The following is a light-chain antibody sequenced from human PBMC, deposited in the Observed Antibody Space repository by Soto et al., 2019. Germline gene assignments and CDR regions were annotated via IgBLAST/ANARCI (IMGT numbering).Light chain of an antibody. CDR1: SSNIGAGYD. CDR2: GNS. Sequence: QSVLTQPPSVSGAPGQRVTVSCTGSSSNIGAGYDVHWYQQLPGTAPKLLIYGNSNRPSGVPDRFSGSKSGTSAFLAFTGLQAEDEADYYCQSYDSSLSGYVFGTGTKLTVL. CDR3: QSYDSSLSGYV. V-gene: IGLV1-40*01. J-gene: IGLJ1*01.